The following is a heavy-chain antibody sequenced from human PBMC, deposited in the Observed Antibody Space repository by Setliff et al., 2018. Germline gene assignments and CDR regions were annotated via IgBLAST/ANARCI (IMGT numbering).Heavy chain of an antibody. CDR2: ISVYNGDT. CDR1: GYTFRNYA. V-gene: IGHV1-18*01. CDR3: ARAPSVELVTIRTNSWFTY. J-gene: IGHJ4*02. D-gene: IGHD5-18*01. Sequence: ASVKVSCKASGYTFRNYAFAWVRQAPGQGLEWVGWISVYNGDTNYAQKFQGRATLTTDTSTSTAHMELRSLTSDDSAFYYCARAPSVELVTIRTNSWFTYWGQGTLVTVSS.